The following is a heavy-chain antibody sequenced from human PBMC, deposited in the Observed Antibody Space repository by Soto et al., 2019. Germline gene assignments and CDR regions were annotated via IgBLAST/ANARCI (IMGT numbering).Heavy chain of an antibody. V-gene: IGHV4-4*02. CDR3: ARASASSMLRGVIIN. J-gene: IGHJ4*02. CDR2: MYHSGNT. Sequence: SETLSLTCAVSGGSISSDNWWSWVRQPPGKGLEWIGEMYHSGNTNYNPSLKSRVTISVDKSKNQFSMKMTSVTAADTDLYYCARASASSMLRGVIINWGQGTQVTVSS. D-gene: IGHD3-10*01. CDR1: GGSISSDNW.